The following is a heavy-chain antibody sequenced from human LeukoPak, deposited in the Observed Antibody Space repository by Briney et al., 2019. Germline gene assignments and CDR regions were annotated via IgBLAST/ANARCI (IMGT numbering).Heavy chain of an antibody. V-gene: IGHV4-39*01. Sequence: SETLSLTCTVSGGSISSSSYYWGWIRQPPGKGLDWIGSIYYSGSTYYNPSLKSRVTISVDTSKNQFSLKLSSVTAADAAVYYCARRHYYDISYFDYWGQGTLVTVSS. CDR3: ARRHYYDISYFDY. CDR2: IYYSGST. D-gene: IGHD3-22*01. CDR1: GGSISSSSYY. J-gene: IGHJ4*02.